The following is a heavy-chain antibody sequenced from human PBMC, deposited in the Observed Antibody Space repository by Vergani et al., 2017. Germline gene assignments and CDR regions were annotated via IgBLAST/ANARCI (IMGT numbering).Heavy chain of an antibody. Sequence: QVQLQQWGAGLLKPSETLSLTCAVYGGSFSGYYWSWIRQPPGKGLEWIGEINHSGSTNYNPSLKSRVTISVDTSKNQFSLKLSSVTAADTAVYYCARGQLRYFDWKWDYWGQGTLVTVSS. CDR3: ARGQLRYFDWKWDY. J-gene: IGHJ4*02. D-gene: IGHD3-9*01. CDR2: INHSGST. V-gene: IGHV4-34*01. CDR1: GGSFSGYY.